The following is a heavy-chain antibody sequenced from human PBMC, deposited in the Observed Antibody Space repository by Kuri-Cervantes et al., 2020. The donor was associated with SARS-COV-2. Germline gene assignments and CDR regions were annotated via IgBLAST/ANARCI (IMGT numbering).Heavy chain of an antibody. V-gene: IGHV1-3*02. CDR2: SSAGNGNT. J-gene: IGHJ4*02. Sequence: ASVKVSCKASGYTFTSYAMHWVRQAPGQRLEWMGWSSAGNGNTKYSQEFQGRVTITRDTSASTAYMELSSLRSEDMAVYYCARVYGVTMVRGVIMGYWGQGTLVTVSS. CDR1: GYTFTSYA. CDR3: ARVYGVTMVRGVIMGY. D-gene: IGHD3-10*01.